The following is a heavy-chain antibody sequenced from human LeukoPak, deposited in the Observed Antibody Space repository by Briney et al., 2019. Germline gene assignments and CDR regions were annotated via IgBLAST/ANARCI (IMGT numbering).Heavy chain of an antibody. D-gene: IGHD6-6*01. V-gene: IGHV6-1*01. J-gene: IGHJ4*02. Sequence: SQTLSLTCGISGDSVSSNSAAWNWITQSPSRGLHWLGRTYYRSTWYNDYAVSVKSRISINPDTSKNQFSLHLNSVTPEDTAVYYCARDLSLAMFDWGQGTLVTVSS. CDR1: GDSVSSNSAA. CDR3: ARDLSLAMFD. CDR2: TYYRSTWYN.